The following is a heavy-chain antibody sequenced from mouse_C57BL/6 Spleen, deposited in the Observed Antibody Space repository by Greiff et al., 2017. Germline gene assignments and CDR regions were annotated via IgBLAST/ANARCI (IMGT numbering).Heavy chain of an antibody. CDR3: ASLKGRVDY. Sequence: EVQLQQSGPELVKPGASVKISCKASGYSFTGYYMNWVKQSPEKSLEWIGEINPSTGGTTYNQKFKAKATLTVDKSSSTAYMQLTSLTSEDSAVYYCASLKGRVDYWGQGTTLTVSS. CDR1: GYSFTGYY. J-gene: IGHJ2*01. D-gene: IGHD1-3*01. V-gene: IGHV1-42*01. CDR2: INPSTGGT.